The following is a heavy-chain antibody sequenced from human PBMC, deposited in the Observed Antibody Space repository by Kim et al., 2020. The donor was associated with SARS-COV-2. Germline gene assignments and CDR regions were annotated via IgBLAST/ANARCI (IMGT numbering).Heavy chain of an antibody. CDR3: ARGFTRTRAFEI. Sequence: SVKVSCKASGCTFSSYAISWVRQAPGQGLEWMGGIIPIFGTANYAQKFQGRVTITADASTSTAYMELSSLRSEDTAVYYCARGFTRTRAFEIWGQGTMVTVSS. J-gene: IGHJ3*02. CDR2: IIPIFGTA. CDR1: GCTFSSYA. V-gene: IGHV1-69*13. D-gene: IGHD3-10*01.